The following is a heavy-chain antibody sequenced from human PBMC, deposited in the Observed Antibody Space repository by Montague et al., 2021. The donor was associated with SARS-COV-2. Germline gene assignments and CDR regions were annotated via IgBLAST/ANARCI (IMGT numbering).Heavy chain of an antibody. V-gene: IGHV4-39*01. CDR2: IFYDGSI. Sequence: SETLSLTCIVSGGSISSRTYYWGWIRQPPGKGLEWIGSIFYDGSIYYNPSLKSRVTISVDTSKNQFSLNLSSVTAADTAVYYCARHGPNDYYHSRYFDLWGRGTLVTVSS. CDR3: ARHGPNDYYHSRYFDL. J-gene: IGHJ2*01. D-gene: IGHD3-10*01. CDR1: GGSISSRTYY.